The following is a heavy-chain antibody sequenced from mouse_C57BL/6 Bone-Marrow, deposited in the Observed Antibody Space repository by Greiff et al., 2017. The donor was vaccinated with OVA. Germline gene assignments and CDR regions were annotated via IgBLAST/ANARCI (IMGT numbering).Heavy chain of an antibody. J-gene: IGHJ3*01. D-gene: IGHD1-1*02. CDR3: ARGWAY. Sequence: QVQLQQPGAELVRPGTSVKLSCKASGYTFTSYWMHWVKQRPGQGLEWIGVIDPSDSYTNYNQKFKGKATLTVDTSSSTAYMQLSSLTSEDSAVYYCARGWAYWGQGTLVTVSA. V-gene: IGHV1-59*01. CDR1: GYTFTSYW. CDR2: IDPSDSYT.